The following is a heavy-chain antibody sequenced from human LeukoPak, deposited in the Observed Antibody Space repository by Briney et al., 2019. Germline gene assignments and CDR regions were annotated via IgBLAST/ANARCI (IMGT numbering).Heavy chain of an antibody. V-gene: IGHV4-34*01. Sequence: SETLSLTCAVSGGAFSGDYWSWGRQRPGEGVGWSGEINHSGSTNYNTSLTSRGTISVDTSKNQFSLKLSSVTAADTAVYYCARAEDCSGGSCYPYYFDYWGQGTLVTVSS. D-gene: IGHD2-15*01. CDR2: INHSGST. CDR3: ARAEDCSGGSCYPYYFDY. CDR1: GGAFSGDY. J-gene: IGHJ4*02.